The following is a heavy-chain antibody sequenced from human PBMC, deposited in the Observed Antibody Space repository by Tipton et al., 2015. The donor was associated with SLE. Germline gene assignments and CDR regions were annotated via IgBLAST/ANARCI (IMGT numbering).Heavy chain of an antibody. CDR2: IYYSGTT. CDR1: GFTFSDYY. V-gene: IGHV4-59*04. J-gene: IGHJ4*02. Sequence: LRLSCAASGFTFSDYYMSWIRQPPGKGLEWIGGIYYSGTTDYNPSLKSRVTMSADTSKNHFSMKLSSVTAADTAVYYCARYRGVFVATIDYWGQGTLVTVST. CDR3: ARYRGVFVATIDY. D-gene: IGHD3-10*01.